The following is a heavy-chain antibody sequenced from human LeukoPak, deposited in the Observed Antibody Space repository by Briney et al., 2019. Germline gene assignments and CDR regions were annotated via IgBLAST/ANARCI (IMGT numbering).Heavy chain of an antibody. V-gene: IGHV1-69*13. CDR1: GGTFSSYA. CDR2: IIPIFGTA. D-gene: IGHD6-19*01. CDR3: ARVSYSSGYGTYDAFDI. Sequence: SVKVSCKASGGTFSSYAISWVRQAPGQGLEWMGGIIPIFGTANYAQKFQGRVTITADESTSTAYMELSSLRSEDTAVYYCARVSYSSGYGTYDAFDIWGQGTMVTVSS. J-gene: IGHJ3*02.